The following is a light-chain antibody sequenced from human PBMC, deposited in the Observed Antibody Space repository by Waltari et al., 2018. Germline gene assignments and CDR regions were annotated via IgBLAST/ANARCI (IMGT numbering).Light chain of an antibody. CDR3: QQSHALPPWT. V-gene: IGKV3-15*01. CDR1: QTPNNN. J-gene: IGKJ1*01. Sequence: EIVVTQSPATLSVSPGDRAILTCRTSQTPNNNLAMFQQEPGQSPRLLIYGASARASGVPARFSGSGSGTEFTLTITSLQSEDFAVYYCQQSHALPPWTFGQGTRV. CDR2: GAS.